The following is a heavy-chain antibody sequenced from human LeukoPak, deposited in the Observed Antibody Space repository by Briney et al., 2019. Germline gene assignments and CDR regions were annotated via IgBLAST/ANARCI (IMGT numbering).Heavy chain of an antibody. D-gene: IGHD3-22*01. CDR3: ARALMSYDSSGFGGAFDI. V-gene: IGHV3-30-3*01. CDR2: ISYDGTNK. Sequence: PGGSLRLSCAASGFTFSNYAMHWVRQAPGKGLEWVAVISYDGTNKYYADSVKGRFTISRDNSKNTMYLQMNSLRAADTAMYYCARALMSYDSSGFGGAFDIWGQGTMVTVSS. J-gene: IGHJ3*02. CDR1: GFTFSNYA.